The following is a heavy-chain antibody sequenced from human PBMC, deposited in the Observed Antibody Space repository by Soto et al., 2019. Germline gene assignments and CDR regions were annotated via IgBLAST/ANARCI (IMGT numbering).Heavy chain of an antibody. CDR1: GASITGSSY. CDR2: FSLSGTT. Sequence: SETLSLTCTVSGASITGSSYWSWIRQPAGKGLEWIGRFSLSGTTNYNPSLRGRVTMSADVSKNQFSLRLTSVTAADTALYYCARGMTPLGAPAWYYFDSWGQRTLVTVSS. CDR3: ARGMTPLGAPAWYYFDS. V-gene: IGHV4-4*07. J-gene: IGHJ4*02. D-gene: IGHD2-15*01.